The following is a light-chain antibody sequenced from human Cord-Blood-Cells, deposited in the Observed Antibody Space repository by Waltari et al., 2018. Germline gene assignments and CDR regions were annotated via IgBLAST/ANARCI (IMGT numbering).Light chain of an antibody. V-gene: IGLV2-23*01. Sequence: QSALTQPAYVSGSPGQSITISCTGTSSDVGSYNLVSWYQQHPGKAPKLRIYEGSKRPSGVSNRFSGSKSGNTASLTISGLQAEDEADYYCCSYAGSSTYVVFGGGTKLTVL. J-gene: IGLJ2*01. CDR2: EGS. CDR1: SSDVGSYNL. CDR3: CSYAGSSTYVV.